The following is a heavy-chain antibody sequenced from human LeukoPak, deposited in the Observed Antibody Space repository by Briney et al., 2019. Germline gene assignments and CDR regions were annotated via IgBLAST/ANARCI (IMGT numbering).Heavy chain of an antibody. CDR3: ARGVRSGTDWFDP. Sequence: RPSQTLSLTCTVSGGSISSGGYYWSWIRQHPGKGLEWIGYTYYSGSTYYNPSLKSRVTISVDTSKNQFSLKLSSVTAADTAVYYCARGVRSGTDWFDPWGQGTLVTVSS. D-gene: IGHD1-1*01. CDR1: GGSISSGGYY. CDR2: TYYSGST. V-gene: IGHV4-31*03. J-gene: IGHJ5*02.